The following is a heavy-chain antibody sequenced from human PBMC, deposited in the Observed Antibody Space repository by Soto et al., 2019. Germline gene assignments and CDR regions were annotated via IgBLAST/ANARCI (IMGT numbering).Heavy chain of an antibody. CDR1: GFTFSSYA. D-gene: IGHD2-15*01. CDR3: AKSRDCSGGSCYGDFDY. CDR2: ISGSGGST. J-gene: IGHJ4*02. V-gene: IGHV3-23*01. Sequence: GGSLRLSCAASGFTFSSYAMSWVRQAPGKGLEWVSAISGSGGSTYYADSVKGRFTISGDNSKNTQYLQMNSLRAEDTAVYYCAKSRDCSGGSCYGDFDYWGQGTLVTVSS.